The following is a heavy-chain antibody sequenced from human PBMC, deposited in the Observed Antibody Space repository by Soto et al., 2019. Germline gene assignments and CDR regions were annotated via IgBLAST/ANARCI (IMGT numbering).Heavy chain of an antibody. CDR2: LLRSGSTT. CDR1: GFTFSNYA. J-gene: IGHJ4*02. D-gene: IGHD4-17*01. V-gene: IGHV3-23*01. CDR3: AKDAVSGDGIWLLDS. Sequence: AGSLRLSCAASGFTFSNYAMTWARQAPGKGLEWVSSLLRSGSTTYYADSVKGRFTISSDKSANSLYLQMDSLRAEDTAVYYCAKDAVSGDGIWLLDSWGQGTVVTVSS.